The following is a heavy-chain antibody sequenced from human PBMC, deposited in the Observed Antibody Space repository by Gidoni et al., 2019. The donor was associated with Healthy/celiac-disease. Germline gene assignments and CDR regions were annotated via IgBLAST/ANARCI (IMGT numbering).Heavy chain of an antibody. CDR2: INPSGGST. D-gene: IGHD6-19*01. CDR3: ARDLADTHSSGAYFDY. CDR1: GYTFTSYY. J-gene: IGHJ4*02. V-gene: IGHV1-46*01. Sequence: QVQLVQSGAEVKKPGASVKVSCKASGYTFTSYYMHWVRQAPGQGLEWMGIINPSGGSTSYAQKFQGRVTMTRDTSTSTVYMELSSLRSEDTAVYYCARDLADTHSSGAYFDYWGQGTLVTVSS.